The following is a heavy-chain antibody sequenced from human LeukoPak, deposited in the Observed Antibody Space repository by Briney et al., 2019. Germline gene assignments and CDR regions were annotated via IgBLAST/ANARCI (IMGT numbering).Heavy chain of an antibody. Sequence: PSETLSLTCAVYGGSFSGYYWSWIRQPPGKGLEWIGSINYSGSTYYNPSLKSRVTISVDTSKNQFSLKLSSVTAADTAVYYCARVQSRLSWFDPWGQGTLVTVSS. J-gene: IGHJ5*02. CDR2: INYSGST. CDR3: ARVQSRLSWFDP. V-gene: IGHV4-34*01. CDR1: GGSFSGYY.